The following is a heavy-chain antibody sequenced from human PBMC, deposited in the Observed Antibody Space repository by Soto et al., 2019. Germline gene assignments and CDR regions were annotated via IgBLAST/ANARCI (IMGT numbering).Heavy chain of an antibody. V-gene: IGHV3-7*01. Sequence: EMRLVESGGGLVQPGGSLRLSCVAPGFSLSSYWMNWVRQAPGKGLEWVANINREGSAMNYVASVRGRFTISRDSAGNSVFLQMNSLRGEDTAVYYCASDLVGASDSYGLDVWGQGTPVTVSS. D-gene: IGHD1-26*01. J-gene: IGHJ6*02. CDR2: INREGSAM. CDR3: ASDLVGASDSYGLDV. CDR1: GFSLSSYW.